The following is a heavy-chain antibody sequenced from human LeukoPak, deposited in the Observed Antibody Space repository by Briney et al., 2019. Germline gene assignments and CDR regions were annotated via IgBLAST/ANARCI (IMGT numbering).Heavy chain of an antibody. J-gene: IGHJ4*02. CDR1: GFTFSSYG. Sequence: PGRSLRLSCAASGFTFSSYGMHWVRQAPGKGLEWVAVISYDGSNKYYADSVKGRFTISRDNSKNTLYLQMNSLRAEDTAVYYCARDRASVRGGDCCPLGYWGQGTLVTVSS. CDR3: ARDRASVRGGDCCPLGY. V-gene: IGHV3-30*03. CDR2: ISYDGSNK. D-gene: IGHD2-21*02.